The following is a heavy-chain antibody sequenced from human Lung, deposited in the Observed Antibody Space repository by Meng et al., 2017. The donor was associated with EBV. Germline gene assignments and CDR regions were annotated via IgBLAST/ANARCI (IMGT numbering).Heavy chain of an antibody. J-gene: IGHJ4*02. V-gene: IGHV4-39*07. Sequence: LRLQESGPGLVNPSELLSLSCTVAGGSISGNNYYWGWIRQPPGKGLEWIGSIHYTGSTYYYPSLKSRVTISGDTSKRQFSLKLSSVTAADTAVYYCARADVDTSMVNPKLSFDYWGQGTLVTVSS. CDR1: GGSISGNNYY. CDR2: IHYTGST. D-gene: IGHD5-18*01. CDR3: ARADVDTSMVNPKLSFDY.